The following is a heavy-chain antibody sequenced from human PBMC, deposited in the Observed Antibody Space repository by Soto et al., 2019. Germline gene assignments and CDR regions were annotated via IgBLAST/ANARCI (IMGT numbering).Heavy chain of an antibody. Sequence: QVQLVESGGGVVQPGRSLRLSCAASGFTFSSYGMHWVRQAPGKGLEWVAVISYDGSNKYYADSVKGRFTISRDNSKNTLYLQMNSLRAEDTAVYYCAKDLRRGVATGYYFDYWGQGTLVTVSS. CDR1: GFTFSSYG. V-gene: IGHV3-30*18. D-gene: IGHD5-12*01. CDR2: ISYDGSNK. J-gene: IGHJ4*02. CDR3: AKDLRRGVATGYYFDY.